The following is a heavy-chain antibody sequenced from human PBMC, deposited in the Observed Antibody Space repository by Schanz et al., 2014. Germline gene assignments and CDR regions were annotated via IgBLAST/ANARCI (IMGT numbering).Heavy chain of an antibody. D-gene: IGHD2-8*02. V-gene: IGHV4-59*12. CDR2: IYHSGNT. J-gene: IGHJ6*02. Sequence: QVQLQESGPGLLKPSETLSLTCTVSGGSIRSYFWSWIRQPPGKGLEWIGEIYHSGNTNYNASLKSRVTISVDKSKNQFSLKVRSVTAADTAVYYCARDSLRGATGGYGMDVWGQGTTVTASS. CDR1: GGSIRSYF. CDR3: ARDSLRGATGGYGMDV.